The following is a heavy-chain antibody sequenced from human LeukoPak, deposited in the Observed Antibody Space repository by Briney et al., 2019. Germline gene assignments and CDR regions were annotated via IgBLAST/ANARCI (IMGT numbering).Heavy chain of an antibody. CDR1: GFTFGAYT. D-gene: IGHD1/OR15-1a*01. J-gene: IGHJ4*02. V-gene: IGHV3-21*01. CDR3: AKDRRTHAPQGGDY. CDR2: IFSRSESI. Sequence: GGSLRLSCAASGFTFGAYTMNWVRQAPGKGLEWVSCIFSRSESIFYADSVKGRFTISRDNAKNSLYLQMDSLRAEDTAVYYCAKDRRTHAPQGGDYWGQGTLVTVSS.